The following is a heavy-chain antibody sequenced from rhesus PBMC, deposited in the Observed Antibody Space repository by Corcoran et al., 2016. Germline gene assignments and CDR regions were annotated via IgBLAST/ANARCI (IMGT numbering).Heavy chain of an antibody. V-gene: IGHV1-180*01. J-gene: IGHJ4*01. CDR2: ISPNNCKK. D-gene: IGHD5-30*01. CDR3: ARDDGYNGNRLDF. Sequence: QVQLVQSGSEIRQPGASVRLSCQPSGFSFTRHSIHWIRQAPGQGLEWIGRISPNNCKKEFAQIFQDRVSMTTDTSTSTGYMELSSLRSEDTALYYCARDDGYNGNRLDFWGQGVLVTVSS. CDR1: GFSFTRHS.